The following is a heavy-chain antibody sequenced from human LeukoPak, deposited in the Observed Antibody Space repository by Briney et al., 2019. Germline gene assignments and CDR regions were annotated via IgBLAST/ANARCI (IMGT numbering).Heavy chain of an antibody. V-gene: IGHV4-59*02. J-gene: IGHJ4*02. Sequence: SETLSLTCTVSGGSVSIYYWTWIRQPPGKGLEWIGYIYYSGSTNYNPSLKSRVTMSVDTSKNQFSLKLSSVTAADTAVYYCALDSSGYWALFDYWGQGTLVTVSS. D-gene: IGHD3-22*01. CDR1: GGSVSIYY. CDR2: IYYSGST. CDR3: ALDSSGYWALFDY.